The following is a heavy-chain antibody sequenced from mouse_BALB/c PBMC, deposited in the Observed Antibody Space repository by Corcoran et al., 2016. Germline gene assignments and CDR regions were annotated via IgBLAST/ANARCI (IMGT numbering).Heavy chain of an antibody. CDR2: INPYNDGT. J-gene: IGHJ2*01. CDR3: VRKGDGYSYYFDH. Sequence: EVQLQQSGPELVKPGASVKMSCKASGYTFTSYVMHWVKQKPGQGLEWIGYINPYNDGTKYNEKFKGKATLTSDKSSSTAYMELSSLTSEDSAVYYGVRKGDGYSYYFDHWGQGTTLTVYS. D-gene: IGHD2-3*01. CDR1: GYTFTSYV. V-gene: IGHV1S136*01.